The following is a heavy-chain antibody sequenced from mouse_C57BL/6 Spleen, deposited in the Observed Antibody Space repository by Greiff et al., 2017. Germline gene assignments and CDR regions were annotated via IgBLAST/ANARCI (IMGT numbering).Heavy chain of an antibody. CDR2: IYPGDGDT. CDR1: GYAFSSSW. J-gene: IGHJ3*01. CDR3: ARTFAY. Sequence: VQLQESGPELVKPGASVKISCKASGYAFSSSWMNWVKQRPGKGLEWIGRIYPGDGDTNYNGKFKGKATLTADKSSSTAYMQLSSLTSEDSAVYFCARTFAYWGQGTLVTVSA. V-gene: IGHV1-82*01.